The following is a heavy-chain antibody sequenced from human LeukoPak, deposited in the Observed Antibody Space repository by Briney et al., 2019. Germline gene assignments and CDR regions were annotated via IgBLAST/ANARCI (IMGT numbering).Heavy chain of an antibody. D-gene: IGHD2-15*01. V-gene: IGHV3-21*01. CDR2: ISSSNNYI. J-gene: IGHJ6*04. CDR3: ARDDCSGGSCLDV. CDR1: GFTFISYS. Sequence: PGGSLRLSCAASGFTFISYSMNWVRQAPGKGLEWVPSISSSNNYIYYADSVKGRFIISRDNAKNSLYLQMNSLRVEDTAVYYCARDDCSGGSCLDVWGKGTTVTVSS.